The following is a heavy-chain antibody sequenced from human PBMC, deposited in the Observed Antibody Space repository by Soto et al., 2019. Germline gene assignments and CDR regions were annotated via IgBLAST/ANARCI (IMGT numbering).Heavy chain of an antibody. CDR1: GYTFTSYG. CDR2: ISAYNGNT. D-gene: IGHD2-2*01. V-gene: IGHV1-18*01. Sequence: QVQLVQSGAEVKKPGASVKVSCKASGYTFTSYGISWVRQAPGQGLEWMGWISAYNGNTNYAQKLQGRVTMTTDTSTSTANMELRSLGSDDTAGYYWGRRTSQAGGGDYWGQGTLVTVSS. CDR3: GRRTSQAGGGDY. J-gene: IGHJ4*02.